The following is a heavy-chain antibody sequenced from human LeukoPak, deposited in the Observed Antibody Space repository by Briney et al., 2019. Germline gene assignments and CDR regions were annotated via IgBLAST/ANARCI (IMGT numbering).Heavy chain of an antibody. CDR1: GGSFSGYY. Sequence: SETLSLTCAVYGGSFSGYYWSWIRQPPGKGLEWIGEINHSGSTNYNPSLKSRVTISVDTSKNQFSLKLSSVTAADTAVYYCASYCSSTSCRHSIGFCSGGSCYDYWGQGTLVTVSS. CDR2: INHSGST. CDR3: ASYCSSTSCRHSIGFCSGGSCYDY. J-gene: IGHJ4*02. D-gene: IGHD2-15*01. V-gene: IGHV4-34*01.